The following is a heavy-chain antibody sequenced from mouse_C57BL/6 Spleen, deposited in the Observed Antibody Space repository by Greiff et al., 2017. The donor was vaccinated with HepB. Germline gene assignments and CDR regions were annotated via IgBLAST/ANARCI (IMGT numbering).Heavy chain of an antibody. CDR1: GYTFTSYT. CDR3: ARSTMITAATSYDAMDY. Sequence: QVQLQQSGAELARPGASVKMSCKASGYTFTSYTMHWVKQRPGQGLEWIGYINPSSGYTKYNQKFKDKATLTADKSSSTAYMQLSSLTSEDSAVYYCARSTMITAATSYDAMDYWGQGTSVTVSS. CDR2: INPSSGYT. V-gene: IGHV1-4*01. D-gene: IGHD2-4*01. J-gene: IGHJ4*01.